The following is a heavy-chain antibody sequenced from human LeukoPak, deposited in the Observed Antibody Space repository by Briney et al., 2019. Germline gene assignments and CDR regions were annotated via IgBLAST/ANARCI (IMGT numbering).Heavy chain of an antibody. CDR2: IYYSGST. V-gene: IGHV4-59*01. CDR3: ARASDHIDHGWFDP. Sequence: KSSETLSLTCTVSGGSISSYYWSWIRQPPGKGLEWIGYIYYSGSTNYNPSLKSRVTISVDTSKNQFSLKLSSVTAADTAVYYCARASDHIDHGWFDPWGQGTLVTVSS. J-gene: IGHJ5*02. CDR1: GGSISSYY. D-gene: IGHD2-21*01.